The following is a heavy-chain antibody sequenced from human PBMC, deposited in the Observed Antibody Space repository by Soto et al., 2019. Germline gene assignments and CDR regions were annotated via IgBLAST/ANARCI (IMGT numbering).Heavy chain of an antibody. Sequence: GESLRISCRTSGYRFTSYWIAWVRQMPGKGLEWMGIIFPSDSDTRYSPSFQGQVTISADRSTSTVFLQWASLKASDTAVYFCARKDKSGYFNWFDPWGQGTLVTVSS. CDR2: IFPSDSDT. D-gene: IGHD3-22*01. J-gene: IGHJ5*02. V-gene: IGHV5-51*01. CDR1: GYRFTSYW. CDR3: ARKDKSGYFNWFDP.